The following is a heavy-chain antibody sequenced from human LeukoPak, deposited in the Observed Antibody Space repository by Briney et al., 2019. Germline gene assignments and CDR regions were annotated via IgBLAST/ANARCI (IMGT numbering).Heavy chain of an antibody. Sequence: PGGSLRLSCAASGFTFSNYWLSWVRQAPGKGLEWVANIHLHGSERYYLDSVKGRFTISRDNAKNSLYLQMNSLRAEDTAVYYCAKDRLGGGQGTLVTVSS. CDR1: GFTFSNYW. CDR3: AKDRLG. CDR2: IHLHGSER. D-gene: IGHD3-22*01. V-gene: IGHV3-7*03. J-gene: IGHJ4*02.